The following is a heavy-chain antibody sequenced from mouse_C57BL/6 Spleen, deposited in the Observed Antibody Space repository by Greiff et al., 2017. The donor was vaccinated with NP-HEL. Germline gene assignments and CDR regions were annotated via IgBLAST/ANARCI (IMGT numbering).Heavy chain of an antibody. CDR3: SPSPAP. J-gene: IGHJ2*01. D-gene: IGHD6-1*01. V-gene: IGHV1-4*01. CDR2: INPSSGYT. Sequence: QVQLQQSGAELARPGASVKMSCKASGYTFTSYTMHWVNQRPGQGLEWIGYINPSSGYTKYNQKFKDKATLTADKSSSTAYMQLSSLTSEDSAVYSLSPSPAPRGQGTTLTVSS. CDR1: GYTFTSYT.